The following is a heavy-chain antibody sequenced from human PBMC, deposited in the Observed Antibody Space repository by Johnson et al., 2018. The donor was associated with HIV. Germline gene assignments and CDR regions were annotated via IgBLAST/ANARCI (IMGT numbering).Heavy chain of an antibody. J-gene: IGHJ3*02. D-gene: IGHD3-22*01. CDR1: GFSFGDYY. CDR2: LKHDGSSA. Sequence: QLVESGGGLVKPGGSLRLSCAASGFSFGDYYMTWIRPAPGKWLEWVANLKHDGSSAFCVDSVTGRFTISRDNSEKSLSLQMNSLRADDTAVYYCAKKYYYDSSGSLDAFDIWGQGTMVTVSS. V-gene: IGHV3-7*03. CDR3: AKKYYYDSSGSLDAFDI.